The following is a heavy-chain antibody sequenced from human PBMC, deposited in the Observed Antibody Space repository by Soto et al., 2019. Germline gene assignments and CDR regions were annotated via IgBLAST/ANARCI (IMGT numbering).Heavy chain of an antibody. D-gene: IGHD2-2*01. CDR2: IYYSGST. Sequence: SETLSLTCTVSGGSISSGDYYWSWIRQPPGKGLEWIGYIYYSGSTYYNPSLKSRVTISVDTSKNQFSLKLSSVTAADTAVYYCARNIVLVTAVPFEPWGQGTLVTVSS. CDR3: ARNIVLVTAVPFEP. CDR1: GGSISSGDYY. J-gene: IGHJ5*02. V-gene: IGHV4-30-4*01.